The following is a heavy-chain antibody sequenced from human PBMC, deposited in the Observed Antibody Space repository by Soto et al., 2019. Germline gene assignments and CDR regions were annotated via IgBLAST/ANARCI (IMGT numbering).Heavy chain of an antibody. J-gene: IGHJ4*02. D-gene: IGHD3-22*01. Sequence: QVQLVESGGGLVKPGGSLRLSCAASGFTFSDYYMRWIRQAPGKGLEWVSYISSSSSYTNYADSVKGRFTISRDNAKNSLYLQRNSLRAEDTAVYYCSRDYYDSSGSPAYGYWGQGTLFTVSS. CDR2: ISSSSSYT. CDR3: SRDYYDSSGSPAYGY. CDR1: GFTFSDYY. V-gene: IGHV3-11*05.